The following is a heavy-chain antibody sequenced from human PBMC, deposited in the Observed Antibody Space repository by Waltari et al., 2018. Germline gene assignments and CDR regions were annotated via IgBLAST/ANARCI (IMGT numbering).Heavy chain of an antibody. CDR1: GGSFSGYY. V-gene: IGHV4-34*01. J-gene: IGHJ5*02. Sequence: QVQLQQWGAGLLKPSETLSLTCAVYGGSFSGYYWSWIRQPPGKGLEWIGEINHSGSTYYNPSLKSRVTISVDTSKNQFSLKLSSVTAADTAVYYCARDYGGNSVGWFDPWGQGTLVTVSS. D-gene: IGHD2-21*02. CDR3: ARDYGGNSVGWFDP. CDR2: INHSGST.